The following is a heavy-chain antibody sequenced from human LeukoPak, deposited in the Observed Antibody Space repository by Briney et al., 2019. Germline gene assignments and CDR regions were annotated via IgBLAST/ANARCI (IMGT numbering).Heavy chain of an antibody. CDR1: GGSISSYY. CDR2: IYYSGST. J-gene: IGHJ4*02. Sequence: SETLSLTCTVSGGSISSYYWSWIRQPPGKGLEWIGYIYYSGSTYYNPSLKSRVTISVDTSKNQFSLKLSSVTAADTAVYYCARASSSWYGGEFDYWGQGTLVTVSS. D-gene: IGHD6-13*01. CDR3: ARASSSWYGGEFDY. V-gene: IGHV4-59*08.